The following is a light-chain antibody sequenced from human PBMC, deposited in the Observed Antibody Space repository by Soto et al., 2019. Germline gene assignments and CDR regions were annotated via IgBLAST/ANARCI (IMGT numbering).Light chain of an antibody. V-gene: IGKV1-9*01. J-gene: IGKJ4*01. CDR3: QQLNSYLLT. CDR1: HGISSY. Sequence: DIHITQSPSSLSASVGDRVTITCRASHGISSYLAWYQQKLGKAPKLLIYAASTLQSGVPSRFSGSGSGTDFTLTISSLQPEDFATYYCQQLNSYLLTFGGGTKVDI. CDR2: AAS.